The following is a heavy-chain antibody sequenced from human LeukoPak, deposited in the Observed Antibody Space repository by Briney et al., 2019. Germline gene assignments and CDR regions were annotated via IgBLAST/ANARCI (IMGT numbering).Heavy chain of an antibody. D-gene: IGHD6-13*01. CDR3: ARDGVGGGSSSWLRSYYYYYMDV. CDR1: GGSISSSSYY. V-gene: IGHV4-39*07. J-gene: IGHJ6*03. CDR2: IYYSGST. Sequence: SETLSLTCTVSGGSISSSSYYWGWIRQPPGKGLEWIGSIYYSGSTYYNPSLKSRVTISVDTSKNQFSLKLSSVTAADTAVYYCARDGVGGGSSSWLRSYYYYYMDVWGKGTTVTVSS.